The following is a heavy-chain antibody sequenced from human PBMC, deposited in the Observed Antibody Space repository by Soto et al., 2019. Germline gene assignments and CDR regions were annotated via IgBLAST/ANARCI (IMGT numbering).Heavy chain of an antibody. CDR2: IIPVFQAA. CDR1: GGLFSSYP. J-gene: IGHJ4*02. Sequence: SVKVSSKASGGLFSSYPISWVRQVPGQGHEWMGGIIPVFQAAYYTQRFQGRVTITADESTNTAYMELSSLRSEDTAIYYCARGGSGYTWFNEYWGQGTLVTVSS. D-gene: IGHD3-22*01. V-gene: IGHV1-69*13. CDR3: ARGGSGYTWFNEY.